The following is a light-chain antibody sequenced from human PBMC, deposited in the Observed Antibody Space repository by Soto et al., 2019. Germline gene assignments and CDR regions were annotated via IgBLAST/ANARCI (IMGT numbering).Light chain of an antibody. CDR2: GAS. J-gene: IGKJ1*01. Sequence: EIVLTQSPGTLSLSPGERATLSCRASQIVSSSYLAWFQQKPGQAPRLLIYGASSRATAIPDRFSGSGSGTDFTLTISRLEPEDFAVYYCQQCGTLPGTFGQGTKVDSK. CDR1: QIVSSSY. CDR3: QQCGTLPGT. V-gene: IGKV3-20*01.